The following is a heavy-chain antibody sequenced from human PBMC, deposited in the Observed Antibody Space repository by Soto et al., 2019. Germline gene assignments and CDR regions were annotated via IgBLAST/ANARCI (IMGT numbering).Heavy chain of an antibody. CDR3: AAGGGLPRYY. CDR2: IYHSGST. J-gene: IGHJ4*02. V-gene: IGHV4-30-2*01. D-gene: IGHD1-26*01. Sequence: QLQLQESGSGLVKPSQTLSLTCAVSGGSISSGGYSWSWIRQPPGKGLEWIGYIYHSGSTYDNPSLERRVTISVDRAKNQVSLKRSSVTAADTAVYYCAAGGGLPRYYWGQGTLVTVSS. CDR1: GGSISSGGYS.